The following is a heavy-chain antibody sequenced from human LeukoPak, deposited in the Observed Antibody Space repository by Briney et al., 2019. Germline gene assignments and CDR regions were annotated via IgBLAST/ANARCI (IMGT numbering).Heavy chain of an antibody. CDR3: TTDGYSGSCFDY. CDR1: GFTVSSNY. CDR2: IKSKTDGGTT. V-gene: IGHV3-15*01. D-gene: IGHD1-26*01. J-gene: IGHJ4*02. Sequence: PGGSLRLSCAASGFTVSSNYMSWVRQAPGKGLEWVGRIKSKTDGGTTDYAAPVKGRFTISRDDSKNTLYLQMNSLKTEDTAVYYCTTDGYSGSCFDYWGQGTLVTVSS.